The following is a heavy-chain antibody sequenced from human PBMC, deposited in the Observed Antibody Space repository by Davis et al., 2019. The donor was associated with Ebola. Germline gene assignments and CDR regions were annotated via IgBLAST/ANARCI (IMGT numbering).Heavy chain of an antibody. Sequence: GGSLRLSCAASGFTFSDHYMDWVRQAPGRGLEWVGRARRKVDNYDTEYAASVKGRFIISRDDSTNSLYLEMNSLRTEDTAVYYCARDSHPRSGSYGRGDYWGQGTLVTVSS. D-gene: IGHD1-26*01. CDR2: ARRKVDNYDT. CDR1: GFTFSDHY. J-gene: IGHJ4*02. V-gene: IGHV3-72*01. CDR3: ARDSHPRSGSYGRGDY.